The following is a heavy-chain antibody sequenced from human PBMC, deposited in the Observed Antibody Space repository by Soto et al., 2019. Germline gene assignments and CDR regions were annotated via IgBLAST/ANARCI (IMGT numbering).Heavy chain of an antibody. Sequence: ASVKVSCKASGYTFTSYAMHWVRQAPGQRLEWMGWINAGNGNTKYSQKFQGRVTITRDTSASTAYMELSSLRSEDTAVYYCARGEGSVAIIAAAGTFSDAFAFWGQGTMVTVSS. CDR1: GYTFTSYA. CDR3: ARGEGSVAIIAAAGTFSDAFAF. D-gene: IGHD6-13*01. V-gene: IGHV1-3*01. CDR2: INAGNGNT. J-gene: IGHJ3*01.